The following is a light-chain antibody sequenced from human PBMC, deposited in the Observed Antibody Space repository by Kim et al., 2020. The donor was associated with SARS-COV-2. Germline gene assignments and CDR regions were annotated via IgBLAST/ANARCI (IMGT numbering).Light chain of an antibody. V-gene: IGLV3-1*01. CDR3: QAWGSRTVV. Sequence: SYELTQPPSVSVSPGQTASITCSGDKLGDKYAYWYQQKPGQSPVLVIYEDTKRPSGIPERFSASNSENTATLTISGTQAIDEADYYCQAWGSRTVVFGEGTQLTVL. CDR1: KLGDKY. CDR2: EDT. J-gene: IGLJ2*01.